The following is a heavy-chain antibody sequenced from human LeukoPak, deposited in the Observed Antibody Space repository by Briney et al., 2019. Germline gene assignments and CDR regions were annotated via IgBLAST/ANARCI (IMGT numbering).Heavy chain of an antibody. J-gene: IGHJ5*02. Sequence: SETLSLTCTVSGGSISSSSYYWGWIRQPPGKGLEWIGSIYYSGSTYYNPSLKSRVTMSVDTSKNQFSLKLSSVTAADTAVYYCARVVSGYYWFDPWGQGTLVTVSS. CDR3: ARVVSGYYWFDP. CDR1: GGSISSSSYY. D-gene: IGHD3-22*01. CDR2: IYYSGST. V-gene: IGHV4-39*07.